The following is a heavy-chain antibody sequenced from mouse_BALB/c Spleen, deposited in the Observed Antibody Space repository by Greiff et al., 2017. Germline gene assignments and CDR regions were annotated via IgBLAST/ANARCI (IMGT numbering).Heavy chain of an antibody. Sequence: EVHLVESGGGLVQPGGSRKLSCAASGFTFSDYGMAWVRQAPGKGPEWVAFISNLAYSIYYADTVTGRFTISRENAKNTLYLEMSSLRSEDTAMYYCAREALLRLPYYFDYWGQGTTLTVSS. CDR1: GFTFSDYG. CDR3: AREALLRLPYYFDY. D-gene: IGHD1-2*01. J-gene: IGHJ2*01. CDR2: ISNLAYSI. V-gene: IGHV5-15*02.